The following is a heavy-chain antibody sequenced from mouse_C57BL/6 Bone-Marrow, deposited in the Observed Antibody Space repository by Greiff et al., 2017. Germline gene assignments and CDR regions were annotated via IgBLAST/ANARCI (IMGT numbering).Heavy chain of an antibody. CDR1: GYTFTSYW. Sequence: VQLQQSGAELAKPGASVKLSCKASGYTFTSYWMHWVKQRPGQGLEWIGYINPSSGYTKYNQKFKYKATLTADKSSSTAYMQLSSLTYEDSAVYYCARESYYRFDYWGQCTTLPVSS. CDR2: INPSSGYT. J-gene: IGHJ2*01. D-gene: IGHD2-12*01. CDR3: ARESYYRFDY. V-gene: IGHV1-7*01.